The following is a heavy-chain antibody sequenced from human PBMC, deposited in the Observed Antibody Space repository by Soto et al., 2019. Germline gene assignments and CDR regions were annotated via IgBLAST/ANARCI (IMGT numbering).Heavy chain of an antibody. CDR3: ARDWGSGYYHFEP. CDR1: GCYIRGVVA. D-gene: IGHD5-12*01. CDR2: LDHRGRT. Sequence: PSVTLCLTCGVSGCYIRGVVAWRMIQHPPGKGLEWIGSLDHRGRTHYNASLKIRLSISLDTSKNQFSLKLRSVTAADTAVYYCARDWGSGYYHFEPWGQGTLVTVSS. V-gene: IGHV4-38-2*02. J-gene: IGHJ5*02.